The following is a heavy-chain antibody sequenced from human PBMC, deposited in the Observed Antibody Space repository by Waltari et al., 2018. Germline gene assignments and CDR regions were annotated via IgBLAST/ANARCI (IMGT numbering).Heavy chain of an antibody. Sequence: QVQLQQWGAGLLKPSETLSLTCAVYGGSFSGYYWSWIRQPPGKGLAWIGEINHSGSTNYNPSLKSRVTISVDTSKNQFSLKLSSVTAADTAVYYCARVSPYSSGWYEGIHYQHWGQGTLVTVSS. CDR2: INHSGST. CDR3: ARVSPYSSGWYEGIHYQH. D-gene: IGHD6-19*01. J-gene: IGHJ1*01. V-gene: IGHV4-34*01. CDR1: GGSFSGYY.